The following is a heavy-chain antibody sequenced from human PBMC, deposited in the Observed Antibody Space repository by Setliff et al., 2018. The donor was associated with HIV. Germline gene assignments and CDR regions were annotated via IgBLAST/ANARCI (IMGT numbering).Heavy chain of an antibody. V-gene: IGHV4-59*11. D-gene: IGHD3-3*01. Sequence: SETLSLTCSVSGGSICSHYWSWIRQPPGKGLEWFGSIYYSGSTNYNPSLKSRVTMSVDTSKNQFSLKLSSVTAADTAVYYCARDLRITLFGGDVYYYYGMDVWGQGTTVTVSS. CDR1: GGSICSHY. CDR2: IYYSGST. CDR3: ARDLRITLFGGDVYYYYGMDV. J-gene: IGHJ6*02.